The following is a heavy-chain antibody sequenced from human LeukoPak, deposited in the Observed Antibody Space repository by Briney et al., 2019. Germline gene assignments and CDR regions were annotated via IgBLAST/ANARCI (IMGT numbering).Heavy chain of an antibody. J-gene: IGHJ4*02. CDR3: ATENYGSGRN. CDR2: ISPGNSDT. V-gene: IGHV5-51*01. Sequence: GEFLKISCKGSGYLFTNSWIGWVRQMPGKGLEWMGIISPGNSDTRYSPSFQGQVTISADKSISTAYLQWSSLKASDTAMYYCATENYGSGRNWGQGTLVTVSS. CDR1: GYLFTNSW. D-gene: IGHD3-10*01.